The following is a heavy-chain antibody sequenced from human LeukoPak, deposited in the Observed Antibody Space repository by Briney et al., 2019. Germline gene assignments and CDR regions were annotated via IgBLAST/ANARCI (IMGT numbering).Heavy chain of an antibody. Sequence: SETLSLTCAVYGGSFSGYYWSWIRQPPGKGLEWIREINHSGSTNYNPSLKSRVTISVDTSKNQFSLKLSSLTAADTAVYYCARHWGPNWFDPWGQGTLVTVSS. CDR2: INHSGST. J-gene: IGHJ5*02. V-gene: IGHV4-34*01. D-gene: IGHD3-16*01. CDR1: GGSFSGYY. CDR3: ARHWGPNWFDP.